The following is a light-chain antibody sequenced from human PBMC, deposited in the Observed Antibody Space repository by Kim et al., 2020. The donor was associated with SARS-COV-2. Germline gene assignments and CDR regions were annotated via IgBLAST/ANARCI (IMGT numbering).Light chain of an antibody. Sequence: AAVGDRVTSTCRASQYITNYLAWYQQRPGKAPKLLIYTASTLQTGVPSRFSGSGSGTDFALTISSLQPEDFATYYCQQGNTFPLTFGGGTKVEIK. J-gene: IGKJ4*01. CDR1: QYITNY. V-gene: IGKV1-12*01. CDR2: TAS. CDR3: QQGNTFPLT.